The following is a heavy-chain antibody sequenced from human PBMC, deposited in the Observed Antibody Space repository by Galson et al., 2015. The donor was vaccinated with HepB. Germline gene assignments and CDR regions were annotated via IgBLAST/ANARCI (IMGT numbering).Heavy chain of an antibody. Sequence: SLRLSCAASGFTFSDYYMSWIRQAPGKGLEWVSYISSSSSYTNYADSVKGRFTISRDNAKNSLYLQLSSLRGEDTAVYYCAREAYNDFGGGHWGQGTLVTVSS. D-gene: IGHD3-16*01. V-gene: IGHV3-11*06. J-gene: IGHJ4*02. CDR1: GFTFSDYY. CDR3: AREAYNDFGGGH. CDR2: ISSSSSYT.